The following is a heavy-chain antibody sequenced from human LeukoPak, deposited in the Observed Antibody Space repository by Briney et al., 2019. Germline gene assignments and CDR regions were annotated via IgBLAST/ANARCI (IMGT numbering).Heavy chain of an antibody. CDR2: IYYDGSNN. CDR1: GFTFRNYG. D-gene: IGHD4-17*01. V-gene: IGHV3-33*06. CDR3: AKPSDHADYLPFDS. J-gene: IGHJ4*02. Sequence: GGSLRLSCAASGFTFRNYGMHWVRQAPGKGLEWVALIYYDGSNNYYADSVKGRFTISRDNSKNTVYLQMNSLRVEDTAVYYCAKPSDHADYLPFDSWGQGTLVTVSS.